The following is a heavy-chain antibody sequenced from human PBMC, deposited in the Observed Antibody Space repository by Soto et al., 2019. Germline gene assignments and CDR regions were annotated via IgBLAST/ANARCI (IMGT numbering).Heavy chain of an antibody. CDR2: ISYDGSNK. V-gene: IGHV3-30*18. D-gene: IGHD2-8*02. CDR3: AKDGSVVYGGYYFDY. Sequence: GGSLRLSCAASGFTFSSYGMHWVRQAPGKGLEWVAVISYDGSNKYYADSVKGRFTISRDNSKNTLYLQMNSLRAEDTAVYYCAKDGSVVYGGYYFDYWGQGTLVTVSS. J-gene: IGHJ4*02. CDR1: GFTFSSYG.